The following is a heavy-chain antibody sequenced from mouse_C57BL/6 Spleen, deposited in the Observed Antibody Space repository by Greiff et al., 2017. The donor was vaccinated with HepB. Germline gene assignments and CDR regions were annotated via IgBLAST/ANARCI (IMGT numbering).Heavy chain of an antibody. CDR1: GYTFTDYY. Sequence: VQLQQSGPELVKPGASVKISCKASGYTFTDYYMNWVQQSHGKSLEWIGDINPNNGGTSYNQKFKGKATLTVAKSSSTAYMELRSLTSEDSAVYYCARRVYYDYDRGSYWYFDVWGTGTTVTVSS. V-gene: IGHV1-26*01. CDR3: ARRVYYDYDRGSYWYFDV. D-gene: IGHD2-4*01. CDR2: INPNNGGT. J-gene: IGHJ1*03.